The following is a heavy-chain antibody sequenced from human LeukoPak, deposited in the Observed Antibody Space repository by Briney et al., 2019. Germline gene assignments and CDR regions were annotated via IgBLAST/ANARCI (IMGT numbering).Heavy chain of an antibody. V-gene: IGHV3-15*01. CDR3: AHRDTTMVRVDY. Sequence: GGSLRLSCAASGFTFRNASMSWSRRPPGRGWEGFGRIKSKTDGGTTDYAAPVKGRFTISRDDSKNTLYLQMNSLTTEDTAVYFCAHRDTTMVRVDYWGQGTLVTVSS. CDR1: GFTFRNAS. D-gene: IGHD5-18*01. CDR2: IKSKTDGGTT. J-gene: IGHJ4*02.